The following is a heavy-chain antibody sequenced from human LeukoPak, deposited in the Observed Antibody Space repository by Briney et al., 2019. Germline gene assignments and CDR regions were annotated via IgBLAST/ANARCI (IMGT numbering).Heavy chain of an antibody. CDR2: ISDSGGST. J-gene: IGHJ4*02. CDR3: ARRGVVIRVILVGFHKEAFYFDS. V-gene: IGHV3-23*01. CDR1: GITLSNYG. Sequence: GGSLRLSCAVSGITLSNYGMSWVRQAPGKGLEWVAGISDSGGSTNYADSVKGRFTISRDSPKNTLYLQMNSLRAEDTAVYFCARRGVVIRVILVGFHKEAFYFDSWGQGALVTVSS. D-gene: IGHD3-22*01.